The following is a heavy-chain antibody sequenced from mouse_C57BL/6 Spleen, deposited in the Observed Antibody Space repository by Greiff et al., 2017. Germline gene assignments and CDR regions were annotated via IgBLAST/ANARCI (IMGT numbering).Heavy chain of an antibody. J-gene: IGHJ4*01. CDR1: GFTFTDYY. CDR2: IRNKANGYTT. Sequence: VQLKESGGGLVQPGGSLSLSCAASGFTFTDYYMSWVRQPPGKALEWLGFIRNKANGYTTEYSASVKGRFTISRDNSQSILYLPMDALRAEDRATYYCARYRDYGWAAAMDYWGQGTSVTVSS. CDR3: ARYRDYGWAAAMDY. D-gene: IGHD1-2*01. V-gene: IGHV7-3*01.